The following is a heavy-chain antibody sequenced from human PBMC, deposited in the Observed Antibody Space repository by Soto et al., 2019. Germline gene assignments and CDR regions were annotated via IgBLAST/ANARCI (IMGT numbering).Heavy chain of an antibody. CDR1: GFTFSSYG. V-gene: IGHV3-30*18. J-gene: IGHJ6*02. CDR3: AKERAPAAIVHYYGMDV. D-gene: IGHD2-2*01. Sequence: GGSLRLSCAASGFTFSSYGMRWVRQAPGKGLEWVAVISYDGSNKYYADSVKGRFTISRDNSKNTLYLQMNSLRAEDTAVYYCAKERAPAAIVHYYGMDVWGQGTTVTVSS. CDR2: ISYDGSNK.